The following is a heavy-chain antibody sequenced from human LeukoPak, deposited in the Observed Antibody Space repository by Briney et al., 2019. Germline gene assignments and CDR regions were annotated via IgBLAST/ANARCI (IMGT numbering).Heavy chain of an antibody. Sequence: GGSLRLSCAASGFTFSSYAVSWVRQAPGKGLEWVSAISGSGGSTYYADSVKGRFTISRDNSKNTLYLQMNSLRAEDTAVYYCAKLKIWSGLYLDYWGQGTLVTVSS. CDR3: AKLKIWSGLYLDY. CDR2: ISGSGGST. CDR1: GFTFSSYA. J-gene: IGHJ4*02. D-gene: IGHD3-3*01. V-gene: IGHV3-23*01.